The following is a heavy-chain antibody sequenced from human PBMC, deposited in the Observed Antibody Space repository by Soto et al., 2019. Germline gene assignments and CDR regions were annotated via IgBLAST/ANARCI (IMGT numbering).Heavy chain of an antibody. CDR3: ASAWDCGGGNCRLGGLDV. V-gene: IGHV5-51*01. CDR2: IYPGNSNT. D-gene: IGHD2-15*01. Sequence: GAALKISWKRSGCGFSIHWVAWLRQMPAKGLAWVGIIYPGNSNTMYMPSFQGQVTISADTALSATDLQWHPLKPSDTAIYFCASAWDCGGGNCRLGGLDVWAQGTMVTVSS. J-gene: IGHJ3*01. CDR1: GCGFSIHW.